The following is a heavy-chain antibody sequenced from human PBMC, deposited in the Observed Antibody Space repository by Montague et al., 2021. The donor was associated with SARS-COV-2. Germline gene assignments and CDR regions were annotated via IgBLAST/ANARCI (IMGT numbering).Heavy chain of an antibody. D-gene: IGHD3-3*01. J-gene: IGHJ4*02. V-gene: IGHV4-59*01. CDR2: FSNNGDT. CDR3: ARAAPYYGFDS. Sequence: SETLSLTCTVSGDSISHYYWGWTRQPPGRGLEWIAHFSNNGDTRYSPSLKSRVTISTDTSKNQFSLMMASVTAADTAVYFCARAAPYYGFDSWGQGTLVTVSS. CDR1: GDSISHYY.